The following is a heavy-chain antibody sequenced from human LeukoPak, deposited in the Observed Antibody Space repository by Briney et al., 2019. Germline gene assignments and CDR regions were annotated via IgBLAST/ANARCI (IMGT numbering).Heavy chain of an antibody. CDR1: GYTFTSYY. J-gene: IGHJ3*02. D-gene: IGHD3-22*01. CDR3: ARRASYYDSSGYSDDAFDI. V-gene: IGHV1-46*01. Sequence: ASVKVSCKASGYTFTSYYMHWVRQAPEQGLEWMGIINPSGGSTSYAQKFQGRVTMTRDTSTSTVYMELSSLRSEDTAVYYCARRASYYDSSGYSDDAFDIWGQGTMVTVSS. CDR2: INPSGGST.